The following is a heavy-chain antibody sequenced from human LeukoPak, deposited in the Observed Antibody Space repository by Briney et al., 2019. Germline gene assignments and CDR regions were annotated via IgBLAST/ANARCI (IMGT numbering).Heavy chain of an antibody. CDR3: ARDLDGRTGLPFY. J-gene: IGHJ4*02. D-gene: IGHD3/OR15-3a*01. CDR2: ISYDGSNK. Sequence: QPGRSLRLSCAASGFTFSTYGMHWVRQAPGKGLEWVAVISYDGSNKYYADSVKGRFTISRDNSKNTLYLQMNSLRAEDTAVYYCARDLDGRTGLPFYWGQGTLVTVSS. CDR1: GFTFSTYG. V-gene: IGHV3-30*03.